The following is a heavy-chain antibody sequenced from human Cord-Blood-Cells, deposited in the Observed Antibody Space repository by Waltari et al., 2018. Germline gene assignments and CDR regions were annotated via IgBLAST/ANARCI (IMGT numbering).Heavy chain of an antibody. CDR2: IYTSGST. Sequence: QVQLQESGPGLVKPSETLSLTCTVPGGSISSYYWSWIRQPAGPGLEWIGRIYTSGSTNYNPSLKSRVTMSVDTSKNQFSLKLSSVTAADTAVYYCARDCPATAHGITGTTGWFDPWGQGTLVTVSS. CDR1: GGSISSYY. V-gene: IGHV4-4*07. J-gene: IGHJ5*02. CDR3: ARDCPATAHGITGTTGWFDP. D-gene: IGHD1-7*01.